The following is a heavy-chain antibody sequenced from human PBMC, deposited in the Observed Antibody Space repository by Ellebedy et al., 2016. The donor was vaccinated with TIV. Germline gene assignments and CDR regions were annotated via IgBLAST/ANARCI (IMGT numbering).Heavy chain of an antibody. Sequence: PGGSLRLSCAVSGFISSTRWTTCVRHAPGKGLECVAVIKPDGGEEDYVDSVRGRFTISRDNAKNSLYLQMNSLGPDDTAVYYCATDLNWGGSWGQGTLVTVSS. D-gene: IGHD7-27*01. V-gene: IGHV3-7*01. J-gene: IGHJ5*02. CDR1: GFISSTRW. CDR3: ATDLNWGGS. CDR2: IKPDGGEE.